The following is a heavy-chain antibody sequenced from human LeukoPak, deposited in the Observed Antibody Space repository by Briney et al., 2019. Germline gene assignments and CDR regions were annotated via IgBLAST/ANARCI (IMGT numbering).Heavy chain of an antibody. J-gene: IGHJ4*02. V-gene: IGHV3-20*04. CDR3: ARHAGDSGYDYLDY. CDR2: INRNGGRT. Sequence: GGSLRLSCAACGFTFDDYGMSWVRQAPGKGLEWVSGINRNGGRTGYADSVKGRFTISRDNAKNSLYLQMSSLRSDDTALYYCARHAGDSGYDYLDYWGQGTLVTVSS. D-gene: IGHD5-12*01. CDR1: GFTFDDYG.